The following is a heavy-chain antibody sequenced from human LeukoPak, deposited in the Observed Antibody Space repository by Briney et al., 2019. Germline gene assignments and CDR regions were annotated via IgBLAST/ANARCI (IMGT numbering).Heavy chain of an antibody. J-gene: IGHJ4*02. Sequence: PSQTLSLTCTVSGGSISSGDYYWSWIRQPPGKGLEWIGYIYYSGSTYYNPSLKSRVTISVDTSKNQFSLKLSSVTAADTAVNYCARGTDYYDSSGFDYWGQGTLVTVSS. CDR3: ARGTDYYDSSGFDY. CDR1: GGSISSGDYY. CDR2: IYYSGST. V-gene: IGHV4-30-4*08. D-gene: IGHD3-22*01.